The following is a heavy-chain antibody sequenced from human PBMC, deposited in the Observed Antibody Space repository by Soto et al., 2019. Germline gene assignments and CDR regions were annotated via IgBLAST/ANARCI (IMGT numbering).Heavy chain of an antibody. CDR2: IRGDKDDT. D-gene: IGHD3-9*01. J-gene: IGHJ3*02. V-gene: IGHV3-23*01. CDR1: GCTLSSNA. Sequence: GGDLRLPWAGSGCTLSSNAMNLVRQVPGKGMEWVSSIRGDKDDTFYADSVKGRFTISRDSSKNTLHLQMHSLRAEDTAVYYCAFLVRYGTHRDPSSIWARGSTDPVSS. CDR3: AFLVRYGTHRDPSSI.